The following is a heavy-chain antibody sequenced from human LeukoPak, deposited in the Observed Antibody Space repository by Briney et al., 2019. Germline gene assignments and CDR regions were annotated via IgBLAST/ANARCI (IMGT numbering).Heavy chain of an antibody. D-gene: IGHD5-12*01. CDR3: ARTPPEWLRLIYFDY. V-gene: IGHV1-18*01. CDR2: ISAYNGNT. J-gene: IGHJ4*02. Sequence: ASVKVSCKASGYTFTSYGISWVRQAPGQGLEWMGWISAYNGNTNYAQKLQGRVTMTTDTSTSTAYMELRSLRSEDTAVYYCARTPPEWLRLIYFDYWGQGTLVTVSS. CDR1: GYTFTSYG.